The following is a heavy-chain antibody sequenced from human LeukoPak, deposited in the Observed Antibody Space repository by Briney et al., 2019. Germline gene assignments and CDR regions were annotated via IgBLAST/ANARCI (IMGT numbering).Heavy chain of an antibody. CDR2: IYYSGST. CDR1: GGSISSGGYC. D-gene: IGHD2-8*02. J-gene: IGHJ5*02. CDR3: ARDATGGYGWFDP. Sequence: SETLSLTCTVSGGSISSGGYCWSWIRQHPGKGLEWIGYIYYSGSTYYNPSLKSRVTISVDTSKNQFSLKLSSVTAADTAVYYCARDATGGYGWFDPWGQGTLVTVSS. V-gene: IGHV4-31*03.